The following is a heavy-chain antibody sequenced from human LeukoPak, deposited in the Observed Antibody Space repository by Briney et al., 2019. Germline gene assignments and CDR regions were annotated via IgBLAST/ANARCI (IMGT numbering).Heavy chain of an antibody. CDR1: GYTFTGYY. CDR2: INPNSGGT. Sequence: ASVKASCKASGYTFTGYYMHWVRQAPGQGLEWMGWINPNSGGTNYAQKFQGRVTMTRDTSISTAYMELSRLRSDDTAVYYCARARPRVATIESYFDYWGQGTLVTVSS. V-gene: IGHV1-2*02. D-gene: IGHD5-12*01. J-gene: IGHJ4*02. CDR3: ARARPRVATIESYFDY.